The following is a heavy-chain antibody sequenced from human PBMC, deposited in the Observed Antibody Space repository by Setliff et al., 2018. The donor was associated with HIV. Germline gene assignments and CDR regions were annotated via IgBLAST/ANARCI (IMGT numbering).Heavy chain of an antibody. CDR3: ARDSPLNDYGDYGLGYYGMDV. V-gene: IGHV4-34*01. Sequence: PSETLSLTCAVYGGSFGGYYWSWIRQPPGKGLEWIGEINHSGSTNYNPSLKSRVTISVGTSKNQFSLKLSSVTAADTAVYYCARDSPLNDYGDYGLGYYGMDVWGQGTTVTVSS. CDR1: GGSFGGYY. J-gene: IGHJ6*02. CDR2: INHSGST. D-gene: IGHD4-17*01.